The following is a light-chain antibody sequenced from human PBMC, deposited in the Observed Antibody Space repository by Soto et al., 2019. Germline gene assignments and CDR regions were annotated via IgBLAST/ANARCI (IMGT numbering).Light chain of an antibody. CDR2: EVT. CDR1: SSDVGTFDV. Sequence: QSVLTQPASVSGSPGQSINISCTGTSSDVGTFDVVSWYQQHPGKAPKLMIYEVTKRPSGFSNRFSGSKSGNTASLTISGLQAEDEADYYCCSYAGSSTLIFGGGTQLTVL. CDR3: CSYAGSSTLI. V-gene: IGLV2-23*02. J-gene: IGLJ2*01.